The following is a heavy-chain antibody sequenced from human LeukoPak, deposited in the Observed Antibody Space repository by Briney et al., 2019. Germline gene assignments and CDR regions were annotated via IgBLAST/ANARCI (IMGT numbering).Heavy chain of an antibody. V-gene: IGHV3-13*01. D-gene: IGHD2-8*02. Sequence: PGXXXRLXCAASGFTFRAXDMQWVRXPXXXXXXXVSAIGTAGNTFYADSVKGRFTISRDNVKNSLYLQMNALRVVDTALYYCARVRVGSGGLDLWGQGTLVTVSS. CDR3: ARVRVGSGGLDL. J-gene: IGHJ3*01. CDR2: IGTAGNT. CDR1: GFTFRAXD.